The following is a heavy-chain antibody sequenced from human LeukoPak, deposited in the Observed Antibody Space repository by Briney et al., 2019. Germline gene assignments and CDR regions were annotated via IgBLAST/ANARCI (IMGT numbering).Heavy chain of an antibody. D-gene: IGHD3-10*01. CDR3: AASITMFDY. CDR1: GFTFSRYW. J-gene: IGHJ4*02. CDR2: IKEDGTVK. V-gene: IGHV3-7*02. Sequence: GGSLRLSCAASGFTFSRYWMSWVRQAPGKGLEWVANIKEDGTVKYYVESVKGRFTISRDNAKNSLYLQMSSLRAEDTAVHYCAASITMFDYWGQGTLVTVSS.